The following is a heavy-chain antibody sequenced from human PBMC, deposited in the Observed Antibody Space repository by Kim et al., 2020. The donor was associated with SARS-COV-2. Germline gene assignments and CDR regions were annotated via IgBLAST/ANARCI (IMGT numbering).Heavy chain of an antibody. CDR1: GFTFSSYA. CDR3: AKSPWGTFDY. V-gene: IGHV3-23*01. D-gene: IGHD1-1*01. CDR2: IRGSGGST. Sequence: GGSLRLSCAASGFTFSSYAMSWVRQAPGKGLEWVSAIRGSGGSTYYADSVKGRFTISRNNSKNTLYLQMNSLRAEDTAVYYCAKSPWGTFDYWGQGTLVTVSS. J-gene: IGHJ4*02.